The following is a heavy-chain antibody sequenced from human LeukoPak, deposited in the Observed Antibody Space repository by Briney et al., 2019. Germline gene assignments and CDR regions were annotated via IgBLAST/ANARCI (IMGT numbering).Heavy chain of an antibody. J-gene: IGHJ6*03. V-gene: IGHV1-8*01. D-gene: IGHD1-14*01. CDR1: GYTFTSYD. CDR2: MNPNSGNT. Sequence: ASVKVSCKASGYTFTSYDINWVRQATGQGLEWMGWMNPNSGNTGYAQKFQGRVTMTRNTSISTAYMELSSLRSEDTAVYYCARGIRYGNYYYYYYMDVWGKGTTVTVSS. CDR3: ARGIRYGNYYYYYYMDV.